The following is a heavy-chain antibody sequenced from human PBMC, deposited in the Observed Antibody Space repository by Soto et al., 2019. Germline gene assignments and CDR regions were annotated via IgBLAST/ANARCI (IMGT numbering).Heavy chain of an antibody. V-gene: IGHV3-48*02. J-gene: IGHJ6*02. CDR2: ISSVTTLL. CDR1: GFTFNKHP. CDR3: VRDSGVAYDMDV. Sequence: GGSLRLSCAASGFTFNKHPMNWVRRAPGKGLEWVSYISSVTTLLSYADSVKGRFTISRDEAKNSLYLQMNSLRDEDTAIYYCVRDSGVAYDMDVWGQGTMVTVS. D-gene: IGHD7-27*01.